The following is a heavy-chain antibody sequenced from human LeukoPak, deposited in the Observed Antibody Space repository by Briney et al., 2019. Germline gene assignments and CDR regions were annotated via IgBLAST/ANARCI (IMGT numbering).Heavy chain of an antibody. CDR1: GFTFSNVW. D-gene: IGHD6-13*01. CDR3: TMYSTTWYGY. V-gene: IGHV3-15*01. J-gene: IGHJ1*01. Sequence: PGGSLRLSCAASGFTFSNVWMSWVRQAPGKGLEWVGRIKSKTDGGTADYAAPVKGRFTISRDDSENTLYLQMSNLKTEDTAVYYCTMYSTTWYGYWGQGTMVTVSS. CDR2: IKSKTDGGTA.